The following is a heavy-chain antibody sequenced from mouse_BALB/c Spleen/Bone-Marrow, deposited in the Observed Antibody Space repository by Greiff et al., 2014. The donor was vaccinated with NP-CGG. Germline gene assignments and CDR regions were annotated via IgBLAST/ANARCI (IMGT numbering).Heavy chain of an antibody. CDR3: VRQNYDYAWFAY. J-gene: IGHJ3*01. CDR2: IRSKSNNYAT. Sequence: EVKVEESGGGLVQPKGSLKLSCAASGFTFNTYAMNWVRQVPGKGLEWVARIRSKSNNYATYYADSVKDRFTISRDDSQSMLYLQMNNLKTEDTAMYYCVRQNYDYAWFAYWGQGTLVTVSA. CDR1: GFTFNTYA. D-gene: IGHD2-4*01. V-gene: IGHV10-1*02.